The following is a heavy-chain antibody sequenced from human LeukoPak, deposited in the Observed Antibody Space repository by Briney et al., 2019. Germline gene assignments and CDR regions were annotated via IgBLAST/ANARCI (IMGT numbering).Heavy chain of an antibody. V-gene: IGHV4-59*08. CDR1: GGSISSYY. CDR3: ARRDYDSSLDY. D-gene: IGHD4-17*01. CDR2: INYTGST. J-gene: IGHJ4*02. Sequence: SETLSLTCTVSGGSISSYYWSWIRQPPGKGLEYIGYINYTGSTNYNPSLKSRVTISIDTSKNQFSLRLSSVTAADTAVYYCARRDYDSSLDYWGQGTLVTVSS.